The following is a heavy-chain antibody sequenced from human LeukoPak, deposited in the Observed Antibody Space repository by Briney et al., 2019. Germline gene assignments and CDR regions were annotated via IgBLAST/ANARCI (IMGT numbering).Heavy chain of an antibody. D-gene: IGHD3-22*01. CDR1: GGSFSGYY. J-gene: IGHJ4*02. CDR3: ARGYYYDSSGYYYARHFFDY. CDR2: INHCGST. Sequence: SETLSLTCAVYGGSFSGYYWSWIRQPPGKGLEWIGEINHCGSTNYNPSLKSRVTISVDTSKNQFSLKLSSVTAVDTAVYYCARGYYYDSSGYYYARHFFDYWGQGTLVTVSS. V-gene: IGHV4-34*01.